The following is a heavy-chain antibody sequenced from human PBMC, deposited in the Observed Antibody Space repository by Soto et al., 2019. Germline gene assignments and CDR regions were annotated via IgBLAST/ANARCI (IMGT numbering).Heavy chain of an antibody. CDR2: ISYDGSNK. Sequence: QVQLVESGGGVVQPGRSLRLSCAASGFTFSSYGMHWVRQAPGKGLEWVAVISYDGSNKYYADSVKGRFTISRDNSKNTRYLHMNSLRAEDTAVYYCAKDRQVRGVLPDYWGQGTLVTVSS. J-gene: IGHJ4*02. CDR3: AKDRQVRGVLPDY. D-gene: IGHD3-10*01. CDR1: GFTFSSYG. V-gene: IGHV3-30*18.